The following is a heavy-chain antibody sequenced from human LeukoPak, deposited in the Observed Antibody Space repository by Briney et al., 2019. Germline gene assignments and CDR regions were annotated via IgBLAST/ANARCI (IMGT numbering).Heavy chain of an antibody. V-gene: IGHV3-48*02. CDR1: GFTVSSYS. Sequence: GGSLRLSCAASGFTVSSYSMNWVRQAPGKGLEWVSYISSSRSTIYYPESMKGRFTISRDNAKNSMYLQMNSLRDEDTAVYYCARAFGLTDYWGQGTLVTVSS. J-gene: IGHJ4*02. CDR3: ARAFGLTDY. CDR2: ISSSRSTI. D-gene: IGHD3/OR15-3a*01.